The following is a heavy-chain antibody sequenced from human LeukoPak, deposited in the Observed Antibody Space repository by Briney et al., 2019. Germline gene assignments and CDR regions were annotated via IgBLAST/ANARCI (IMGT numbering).Heavy chain of an antibody. J-gene: IGHJ3*02. CDR2: IYHSGST. V-gene: IGHV4-30-2*01. Sequence: PSETLSLTCAVSGGSISSGGYSWSWIRQPPGKGLEWIGYIYHSGSTYYNPSLKSRVTISVDRSKNQFSLKLTSVTAADTAVYYCARAEVTMVRGVIITPVLDAFDIWGQGTMVTVSS. CDR1: GGSISSGGYS. D-gene: IGHD3-10*01. CDR3: ARAEVTMVRGVIITPVLDAFDI.